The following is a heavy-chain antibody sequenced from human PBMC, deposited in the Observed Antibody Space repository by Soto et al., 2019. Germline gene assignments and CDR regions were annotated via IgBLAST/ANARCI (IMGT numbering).Heavy chain of an antibody. J-gene: IGHJ4*02. CDR2: IYHSAST. CDR1: GGSISSGGYS. Sequence: PSETLSLTCAVSGGSISSGGYSWSWIRQPPGKGLEWIGYIYHSASTYYNPSLKSRLTISSDTSNNQFSLKLRSLTAADTAVYYCARHTYGIGLAYWGKGTLVTLSS. D-gene: IGHD4-17*01. V-gene: IGHV4-30-2*03. CDR3: ARHTYGIGLAY.